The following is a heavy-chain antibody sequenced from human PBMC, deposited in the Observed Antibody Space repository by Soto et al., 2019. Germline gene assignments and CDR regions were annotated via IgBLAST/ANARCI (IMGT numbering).Heavy chain of an antibody. CDR3: AYSTTPVDY. CDR1: GFTFSSYA. D-gene: IGHD6-13*01. V-gene: IGHV3-23*01. CDR2: ISGSGGST. J-gene: IGHJ4*02. Sequence: EVQLLESGGGLVQPGGSLRLSCAASGFTFSSYAMSWVRQAPGKGLEWGSAISGSGGSTYYADSVKGRFTISRDHSKHTLYLQMTRPRAADPAVYYCAYSTTPVDYWGQGTLVSVSS.